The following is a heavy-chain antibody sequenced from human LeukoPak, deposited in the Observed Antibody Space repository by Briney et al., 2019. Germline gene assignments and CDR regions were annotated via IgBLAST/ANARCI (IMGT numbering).Heavy chain of an antibody. Sequence: ASVTVSCKASGYTFTSYGISWVRQAPGQGLEWMGWISAYNGNTNYAQKLQGRVTMTTDTSTSTAYMELRSLRSDDTAVYYCARDLMVRGVIITGPGWFDPWGQGTLVTVSS. CDR3: ARDLMVRGVIITGPGWFDP. V-gene: IGHV1-18*01. D-gene: IGHD3-10*01. J-gene: IGHJ5*02. CDR1: GYTFTSYG. CDR2: ISAYNGNT.